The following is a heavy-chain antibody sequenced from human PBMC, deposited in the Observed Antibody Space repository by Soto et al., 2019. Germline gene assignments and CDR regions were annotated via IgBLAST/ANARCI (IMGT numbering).Heavy chain of an antibody. CDR3: AREPRYSSPSDY. CDR2: ISYDGSNK. Sequence: GGSLRLSCAASGFTFSSYAMHWVRQAPGKGLEWVAVISYDGSNKYYADSVKGRFTISRDNSKSTLYLQMNSLRAEDTAVYYCAREPRYSSPSDYWGQGTLVTVSS. CDR1: GFTFSSYA. D-gene: IGHD6-13*01. J-gene: IGHJ4*02. V-gene: IGHV3-30-3*01.